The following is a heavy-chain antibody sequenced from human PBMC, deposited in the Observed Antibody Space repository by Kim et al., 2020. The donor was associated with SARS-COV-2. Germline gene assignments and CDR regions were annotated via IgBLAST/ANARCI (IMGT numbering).Heavy chain of an antibody. Sequence: GGSLRLSCVASGFTFSNYWMNWVRQAPGKGLEWVANIKRDGSEKSYVDSVKGRFTISRDNAKNSLYLQMNSLRADDTAVYWCARGFREDESGYRHFDYWGHGTLVIVSS. CDR2: IKRDGSEK. D-gene: IGHD3-3*01. CDR3: ARGFREDESGYRHFDY. V-gene: IGHV3-7*01. CDR1: GFTFSNYW. J-gene: IGHJ4*01.